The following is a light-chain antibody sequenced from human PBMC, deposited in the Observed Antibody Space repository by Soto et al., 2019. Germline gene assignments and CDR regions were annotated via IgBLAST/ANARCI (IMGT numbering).Light chain of an antibody. Sequence: EIVMTQSPATLSVSPGERATLSCRASQSVSSNLAWYQQKPGQAPRLPIYGASSRATGIPDRFSGSGSGTDFTLTISRLEPEDFAVYYCQQYGSLWTFGQGTKVDIK. CDR3: QQYGSLWT. CDR2: GAS. CDR1: QSVSSN. V-gene: IGKV3-20*01. J-gene: IGKJ1*01.